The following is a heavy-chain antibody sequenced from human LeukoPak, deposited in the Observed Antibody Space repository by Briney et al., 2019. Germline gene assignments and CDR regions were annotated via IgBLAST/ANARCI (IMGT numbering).Heavy chain of an antibody. Sequence: PGGSLRLSCAASGLTFSSYAMHWVRQAPGKGLEWVAFIRYDGSNKYYADSVKGRFTISRDNSKNTLYLQMNSLRPEDTAVYYCAKDRSSSNWYYFDYWGQGTLVTVSS. D-gene: IGHD6-13*01. CDR3: AKDRSSSNWYYFDY. V-gene: IGHV3-30*02. J-gene: IGHJ4*02. CDR1: GLTFSSYA. CDR2: IRYDGSNK.